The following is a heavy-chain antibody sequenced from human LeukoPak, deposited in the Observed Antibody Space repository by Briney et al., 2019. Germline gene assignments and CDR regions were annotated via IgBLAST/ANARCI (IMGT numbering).Heavy chain of an antibody. V-gene: IGHV3-23*01. Sequence: GGSLRLSCAASGFTFSSFAMSWVRQAPGKGLEWVSAISDSGGNTYYADSVKGRFTISGDNSKNTLYLQMNSLRADDTAVYYCAKDASSWPPNNWFDPWGQGTLVSVSS. CDR1: GFTFSSFA. D-gene: IGHD6-13*01. CDR3: AKDASSWPPNNWFDP. J-gene: IGHJ5*02. CDR2: ISDSGGNT.